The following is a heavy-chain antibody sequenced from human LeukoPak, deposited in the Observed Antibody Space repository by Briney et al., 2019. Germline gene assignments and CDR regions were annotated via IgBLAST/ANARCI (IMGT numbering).Heavy chain of an antibody. D-gene: IGHD6-6*01. J-gene: IGHJ4*02. Sequence: SETLSLTCTVSGYSISSGYYWSWIRQPPGKGLEWIGYIYYSGSTNYNPSLKSRVTISVDTSKNQFSLKLSSVTAADTAVYYCARDEAALDYWGQGTLVTVSS. V-gene: IGHV4-61*01. CDR2: IYYSGST. CDR1: GYSISSGYY. CDR3: ARDEAALDY.